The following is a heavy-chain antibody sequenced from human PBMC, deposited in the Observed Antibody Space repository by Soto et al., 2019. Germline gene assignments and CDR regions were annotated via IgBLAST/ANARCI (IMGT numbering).Heavy chain of an antibody. V-gene: IGHV3-73*02. CDR2: IRSKANSYAT. Sequence: EVQLVESGGGLVQPGGSLQLSCAASGFTFSGSAMHWVRQASGKGLEWVGRIRSKANSYATAYAASVKGRFTISRDDSKNTSYLQMNSLKSEDTAVYYCTSSDLIDYYYSCGMDVWGQCNTVNVYS. CDR3: TSSDLIDYYYSCGMDV. CDR1: GFTFSGSA. J-gene: IGHJ6*02. D-gene: IGHD3-22*01.